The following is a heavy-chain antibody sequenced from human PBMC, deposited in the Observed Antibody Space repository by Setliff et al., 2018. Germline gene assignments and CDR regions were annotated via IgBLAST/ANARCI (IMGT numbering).Heavy chain of an antibody. CDR1: GFIFSIYG. D-gene: IGHD2-2*01. CDR2: IKTDGGSI. V-gene: IGHV3-15*01. Sequence: SLKISCAASGFIFSIYGMNWVRQAPGKGLEWVGRIKTDGGSIDYAAPVKDRITISRDDSKATLYLYMDSLKTEDTAVYYCTTDRAGCYGTTCFNAFEIWGHGTMVTVSS. J-gene: IGHJ3*02. CDR3: TTDRAGCYGTTCFNAFEI.